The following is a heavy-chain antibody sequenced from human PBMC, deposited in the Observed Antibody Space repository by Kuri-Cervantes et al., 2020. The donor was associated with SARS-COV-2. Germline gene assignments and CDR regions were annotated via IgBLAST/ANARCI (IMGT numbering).Heavy chain of an antibody. V-gene: IGHV4-34*01. Sequence: ESLKISCAVYGGSFSGYYWSWIRQPPGKGLEWIGEINHSGSTNYNPSLKSRVTISVDTSKNQFSLKLSSVTAADTAVYYCARARVVAAITGDLDYWGQGTLVTVSS. D-gene: IGHD2-15*01. CDR3: ARARVVAAITGDLDY. CDR1: GGSFSGYY. CDR2: INHSGST. J-gene: IGHJ4*02.